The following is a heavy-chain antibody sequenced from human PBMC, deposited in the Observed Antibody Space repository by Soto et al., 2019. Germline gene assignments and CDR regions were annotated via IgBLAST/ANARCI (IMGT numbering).Heavy chain of an antibody. J-gene: IGHJ6*02. D-gene: IGHD3-10*01. CDR1: GFTFSSYA. V-gene: IGHV3-23*01. Sequence: GGSLRLSCAASGFTFSSYAMSWVRQAPGKGLEWVSAISGSGGSTYYADSVKGRFTMSRDNSKNTLYLQMNSLRAEDTAVYYCAKDRKTYYYGSGSTTFYYGMDVWGQGTTVTVSS. CDR2: ISGSGGST. CDR3: AKDRKTYYYGSGSTTFYYGMDV.